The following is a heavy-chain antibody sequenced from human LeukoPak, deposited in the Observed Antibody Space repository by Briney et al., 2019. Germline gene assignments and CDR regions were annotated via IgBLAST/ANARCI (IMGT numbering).Heavy chain of an antibody. CDR1: GFTFSSYS. CDR2: ISSSSSYI. CDR3: ASVDYYGSGNYYNDVDY. J-gene: IGHJ4*02. Sequence: PGGSLRLSCAASGFTFSSYSMNWVRQAPGKGLEWVSSISSSSSYIYYAASVKGRFTISRDNAKNSLYLQMNSLRAEDTALYYCASVDYYGSGNYYNDVDYWGQGTLVTVSS. V-gene: IGHV3-21*01. D-gene: IGHD3-10*01.